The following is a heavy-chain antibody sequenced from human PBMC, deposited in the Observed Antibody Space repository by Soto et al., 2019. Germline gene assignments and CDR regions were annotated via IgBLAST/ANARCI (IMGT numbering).Heavy chain of an antibody. CDR3: ARSIVVVTAIDY. D-gene: IGHD2-21*02. CDR2: ISAYNGDT. V-gene: IGHV1-18*01. Sequence: GASVKVSCKASGYTFTNHGVSWVRQAPGQGLEWMGWISAYNGDTKYSQKFQGRVTMTTDTSTTTAYMELRSLRSEDTAVYYCARSIVVVTAIDYWGQGTLVTVSS. CDR1: GYTFTNHG. J-gene: IGHJ4*02.